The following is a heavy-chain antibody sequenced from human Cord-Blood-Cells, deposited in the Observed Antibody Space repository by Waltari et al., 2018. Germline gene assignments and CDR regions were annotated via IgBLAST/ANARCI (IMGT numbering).Heavy chain of an antibody. D-gene: IGHD3-10*01. V-gene: IGHV4-39*01. CDR3: ARLTYYYGSGSYYKGLFDY. CDR2: IYYSGST. CDR1: GGSISSSSYY. Sequence: QLQLQESGPGLVKPSETLSLTCTVSGGSISSSSYYWGWIRQPPGKGLEWIGSIYYSGSTDYSPSLKSRVTISVDTSKNQFSLKLSSVTAADTAVYYCARLTYYYGSGSYYKGLFDYWGQGTLVTVSS. J-gene: IGHJ4*02.